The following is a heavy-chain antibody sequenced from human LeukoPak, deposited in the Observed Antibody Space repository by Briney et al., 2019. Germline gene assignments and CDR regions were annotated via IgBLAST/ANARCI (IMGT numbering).Heavy chain of an antibody. CDR2: ISSSSYI. CDR1: GFTFSSYA. J-gene: IGHJ6*03. V-gene: IGHV3-21*01. Sequence: GGSLRLSCAASGFTFSSYAMSWVRQAPGKGLEWVSSISSSSYIYYADSVKGRFTISRDNAKNSLYLQMNSLRAEDTAVYYCARRDYYYYYLDVWGKGTTVTVSS. CDR3: ARRDYYYYYLDV.